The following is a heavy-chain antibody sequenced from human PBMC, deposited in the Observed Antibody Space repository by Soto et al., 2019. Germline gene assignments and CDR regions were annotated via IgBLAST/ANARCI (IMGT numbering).Heavy chain of an antibody. CDR3: ARVTHPSIKAYFDT. J-gene: IGHJ4*02. CDR2: ISYSGTS. V-gene: IGHV4-31*03. CDR1: GGSISSVEYY. Sequence: QVQLQESGPGLVKPSQTLSLTCTVSGGSISSVEYYWSWIRQHPGTGLQWIGYISYSGTSFYNPSLKSRITMSVDTYKNQFALNLTSVNDADTAVYFCARVTHPSIKAYFDTWGPGTLVIVSS.